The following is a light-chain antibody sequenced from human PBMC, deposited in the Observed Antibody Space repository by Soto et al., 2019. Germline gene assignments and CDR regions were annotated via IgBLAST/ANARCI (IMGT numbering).Light chain of an antibody. V-gene: IGKV3-11*01. J-gene: IGKJ3*01. CDR3: QQRSNWPGT. CDR2: DAS. Sequence: EIVLTQSPATLSLSPGERATLSCRASQSVSSYLAWYQQKPGQAPRLLIYDASNRATGITARFSGSGSGTDFTLPISSLEPEDFAVYYCQQRSNWPGTFGPGTKVDIK. CDR1: QSVSSY.